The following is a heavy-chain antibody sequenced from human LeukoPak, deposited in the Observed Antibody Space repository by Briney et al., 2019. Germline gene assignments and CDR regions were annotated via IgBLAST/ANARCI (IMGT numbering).Heavy chain of an antibody. Sequence: TGGSLRLSCAASGFTFSSYGMHWVRQAPGKGLEWVAVIWYDGSNKYYADSVKGRFTISRDNSKNTLYLQMNSLRAEDTAVYCCAKDGWGEVLRGFDYWGQGTLVTVSS. CDR3: AKDGWGEVLRGFDY. D-gene: IGHD3-10*01. CDR2: IWYDGSNK. J-gene: IGHJ4*02. V-gene: IGHV3-33*06. CDR1: GFTFSSYG.